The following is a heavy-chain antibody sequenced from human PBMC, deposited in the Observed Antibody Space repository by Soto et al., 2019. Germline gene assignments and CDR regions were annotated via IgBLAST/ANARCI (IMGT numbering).Heavy chain of an antibody. Sequence: RASVKVSCQASGYTFTGYYMHWVRQAPGQGLEWMGWINPNSGGTNYAQKFQGWVTMTRDTSISTAYMELSRLRSDDTAVYYCARDDYGDPATQIGFDYWGQGTLVTVSS. CDR2: INPNSGGT. CDR1: GYTFTGYY. D-gene: IGHD4-17*01. V-gene: IGHV1-2*04. CDR3: ARDDYGDPATQIGFDY. J-gene: IGHJ4*02.